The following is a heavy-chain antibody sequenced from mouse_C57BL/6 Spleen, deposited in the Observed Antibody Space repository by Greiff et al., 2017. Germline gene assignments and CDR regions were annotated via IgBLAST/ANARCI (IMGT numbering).Heavy chain of an antibody. CDR2: IHPNSGST. J-gene: IGHJ2*01. V-gene: IGHV1-64*01. D-gene: IGHD2-4*01. CDR3: ARGDYDYDGYYFGY. CDR1: GYTFTSYW. Sequence: VQLQQPGAELVKPGASVKLSCKASGYTFTSYWMHWVKQRPGQGLEWIGMIHPNSGSTNYNEKFKSKATLTVDKSSSTAYMQLSSLTSEDSAVYYCARGDYDYDGYYFGYWGQGTTLTVSS.